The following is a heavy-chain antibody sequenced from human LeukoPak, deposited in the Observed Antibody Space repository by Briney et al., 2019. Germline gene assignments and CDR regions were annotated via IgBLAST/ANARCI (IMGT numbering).Heavy chain of an antibody. D-gene: IGHD1-26*01. Sequence: SETLSLTCTVSGGSISSSSYYWGWIRQPPGKGLEWIGSMYYSGTTYYNPSLKSRVTISVDTSKNQFSLKLSSVTAADTAVYYCARHRYRSGSEWIDPWGQGTLVTVSS. CDR1: GGSISSSSYY. CDR2: MYYSGTT. CDR3: ARHRYRSGSEWIDP. V-gene: IGHV4-39*01. J-gene: IGHJ5*02.